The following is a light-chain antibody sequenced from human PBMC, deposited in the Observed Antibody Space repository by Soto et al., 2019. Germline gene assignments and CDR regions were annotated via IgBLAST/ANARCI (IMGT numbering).Light chain of an antibody. J-gene: IGLJ2*01. CDR1: SSDVGGYNY. Sequence: QSVLTQPASVSGSPGQSITISCTGTSSDVGGYNYVSWYQQHPGKAPKLMIYDVSNRPSGVSNRFSGSKSGNTASLTISGLQAEDEPDYYCSSYTSSTTVVFGGGTKHTVL. V-gene: IGLV2-14*01. CDR2: DVS. CDR3: SSYTSSTTVV.